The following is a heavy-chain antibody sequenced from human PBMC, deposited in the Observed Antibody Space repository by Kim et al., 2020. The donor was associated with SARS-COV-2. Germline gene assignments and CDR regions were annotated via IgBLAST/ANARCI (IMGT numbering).Heavy chain of an antibody. J-gene: IGHJ3*02. CDR2: ISSSSTI. CDR3: ARDYGAPGERSLRYQKDRRAFDI. V-gene: IGHV3-48*02. CDR1: GFTFSSYS. Sequence: GGSLRLSCAASGFTFSSYSMNWVRQAPGKGLEWVSYISSSSTIYYADSVKGRFTISRDNAKNSLYLQMNSLRDEDTAVYYCARDYGAPGERSLRYQKDRRAFDIWGQGTMVTVSS. D-gene: IGHD3-9*01.